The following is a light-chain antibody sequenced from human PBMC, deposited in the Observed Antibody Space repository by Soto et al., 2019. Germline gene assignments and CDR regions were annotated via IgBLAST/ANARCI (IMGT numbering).Light chain of an antibody. CDR3: SLYTSSSTRV. V-gene: IGLV2-14*01. CDR2: EVS. Sequence: QSALTQPASVSGAPGQSITISCTGTSSDVRGYNYVSWYQQHPRKAPKLMIYEVSNRPSGVSNRFSGSKSGNTAALTISGLQAEYEADYYCSLYTSSSTRVCGTGTKVPVL. J-gene: IGLJ1*01. CDR1: SSDVRGYNY.